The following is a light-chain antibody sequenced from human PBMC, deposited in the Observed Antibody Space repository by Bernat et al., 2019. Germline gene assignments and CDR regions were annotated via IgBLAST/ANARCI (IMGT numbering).Light chain of an antibody. CDR2: GAF. J-gene: IGKJ1*01. Sequence: DIQMTQSPSSLSASVGDSVTITCRASQGIDNYLAWFQQKPGEAPKSLIYGAFTLQSGVPSKFSGSGSGTDFTLTISSLQPEDFATYCCQQYNTFPWTFGQGTKVEIK. CDR3: QQYNTFPWT. V-gene: IGKV1-16*02. CDR1: QGIDNY.